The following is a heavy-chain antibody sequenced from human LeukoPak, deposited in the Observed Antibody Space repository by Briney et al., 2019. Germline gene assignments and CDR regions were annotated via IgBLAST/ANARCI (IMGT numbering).Heavy chain of an antibody. D-gene: IGHD1-26*01. CDR2: IIPIFGTT. CDR3: ARDPEVGAPDDAFDI. CDR1: GGTFSSYA. J-gene: IGHJ3*02. Sequence: SVKVSCKASGGTFSSYAISWVRQAPGQGLEWMGGIIPIFGTTNYAQKFQGRVTITTDESTSTAYMELSSLRSEDTAVYYCARDPEVGAPDDAFDIWGQGTMVPVSS. V-gene: IGHV1-69*05.